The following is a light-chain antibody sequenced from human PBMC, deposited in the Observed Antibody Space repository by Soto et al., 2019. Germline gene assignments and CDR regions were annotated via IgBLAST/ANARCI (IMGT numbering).Light chain of an antibody. CDR3: ISYKTDDTFV. J-gene: IGLJ1*01. Sequence: QSVLTQPASVSGSPGQSITISCAGTRSDNGASNSVSWHQHLPGRSPTLIIYEATNRPSGVSERFSGSKAGDTASLTISGLQADDEAEYFCISYKTDDTFVFGSGTKVTVL. CDR1: RSDNGASNS. CDR2: EAT. V-gene: IGLV2-14*01.